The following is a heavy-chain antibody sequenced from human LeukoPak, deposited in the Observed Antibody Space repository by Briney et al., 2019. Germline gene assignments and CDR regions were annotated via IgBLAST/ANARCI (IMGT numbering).Heavy chain of an antibody. J-gene: IGHJ5*02. CDR2: ISYDGSNK. CDR1: GFTLSSYA. CDR3: ARGGIAVAGIDFRWFDP. D-gene: IGHD6-19*01. V-gene: IGHV3-30*04. Sequence: PGGSLRLSCAASGFTLSSYAMSWVRQAPGKGLEWVAVISYDGSNKYYADSVKGRFTISRDNSKNTLYLQMNSLRVEDTAVYYCARGGIAVAGIDFRWFDPWGQGTLVTVSS.